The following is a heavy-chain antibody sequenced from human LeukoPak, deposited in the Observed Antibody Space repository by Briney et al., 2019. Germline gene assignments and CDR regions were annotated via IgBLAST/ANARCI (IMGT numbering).Heavy chain of an antibody. J-gene: IGHJ4*02. Sequence: GGSLRLSCAASGFTVSSNYMSWVRQAPGKGLEWVSGISSSGGGTYYADSVKGRFTISRDNAKNTLYLQMNSLRAEDTAIYYCAREIQAPGKTLDYWGQGALVTVSS. CDR3: AREIQAPGKTLDY. V-gene: IGHV3-53*01. CDR1: GFTVSSNY. CDR2: ISSSGGGT.